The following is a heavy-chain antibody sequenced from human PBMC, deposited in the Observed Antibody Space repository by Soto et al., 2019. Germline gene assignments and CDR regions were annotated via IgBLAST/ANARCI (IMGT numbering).Heavy chain of an antibody. CDR2: IIPIFGTA. CDR3: ARVGAEYQLLVNWFDP. CDR1: GGTFSSYA. D-gene: IGHD2-2*01. Sequence: QVQLVQSGAEVKKPGSSVKVSCKASGGTFSSYAISWVRQAPGQGLEWMGGIIPIFGTANYAQKFQGRVTITXVEXTXIAYMELSSLRSEDTAVYYCARVGAEYQLLVNWFDPWGQGTLVTVSS. J-gene: IGHJ5*02. V-gene: IGHV1-69*05.